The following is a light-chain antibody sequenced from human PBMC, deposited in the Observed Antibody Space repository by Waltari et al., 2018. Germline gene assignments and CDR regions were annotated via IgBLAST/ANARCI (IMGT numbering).Light chain of an antibody. Sequence: VLTQSPATLSLSPGERAALSCLASHNVNTGLGWYQQRPGQPPRLLVYDASTRATGSPARFSGSGSGTDFTLTISSLEPEDFAVYFCHHCANWPRLTFGPGTKVDLK. CDR1: HNVNTG. V-gene: IGKV3-11*01. CDR2: DAS. CDR3: HHCANWPRLT. J-gene: IGKJ3*01.